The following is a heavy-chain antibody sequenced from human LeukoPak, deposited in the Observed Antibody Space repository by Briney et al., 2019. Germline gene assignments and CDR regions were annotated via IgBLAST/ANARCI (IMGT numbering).Heavy chain of an antibody. J-gene: IGHJ4*02. CDR2: IYYSGST. Sequence: PSETLSLTCTVSGGSISSYYWSWIRQPPGKGLEWIGYIYYSGSTNYNPSLKSRVTISVDTSKNQFSLKLSSVTAADTAVYYCARGRGRDGDNLASWGQGTLVTVSS. V-gene: IGHV4-59*01. D-gene: IGHD5-24*01. CDR3: ARGRGRDGDNLAS. CDR1: GGSISSYY.